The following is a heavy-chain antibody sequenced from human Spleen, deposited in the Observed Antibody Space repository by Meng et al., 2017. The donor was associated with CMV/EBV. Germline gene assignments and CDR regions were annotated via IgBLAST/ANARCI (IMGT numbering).Heavy chain of an antibody. D-gene: IGHD4-23*01. CDR3: ARIPAGNTGGRPFDY. CDR2: INPHRGDT. V-gene: IGHV1-2*02. Sequence: ASVKVSCKASGYTFTGYYIHWVRQAPGQGFEWMGWINPHRGDTDYAQKFQGKVTMTRDTSINTAYTELTRLTSDDTAVYYCARIPAGNTGGRPFDYWGQGTLVTVSS. CDR1: GYTFTGYY. J-gene: IGHJ4*02.